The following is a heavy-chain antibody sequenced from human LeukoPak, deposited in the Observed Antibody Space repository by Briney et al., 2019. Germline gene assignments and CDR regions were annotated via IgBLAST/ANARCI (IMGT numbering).Heavy chain of an antibody. CDR2: IKQDGSEK. J-gene: IGHJ4*02. CDR1: GFAFSSYW. CDR3: AGTGRVGY. Sequence: GGSLRLSCAASGFAFSSYWMNWARQAPGKGLEWVANIKQDGSEKYYVDSARGRFTISRDNAKNSLFLQMNSLRAEDTAVYYCAGTGRVGYWGQGTLVTVSS. V-gene: IGHV3-7*01. D-gene: IGHD1-26*01.